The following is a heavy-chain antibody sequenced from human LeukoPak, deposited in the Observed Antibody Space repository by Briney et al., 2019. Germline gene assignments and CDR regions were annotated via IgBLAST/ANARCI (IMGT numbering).Heavy chain of an antibody. CDR2: ITASGGNT. D-gene: IGHD5-18*01. CDR1: GFTFSSYA. J-gene: IGHJ4*02. V-gene: IGHV3-23*01. Sequence: GGSLRLSCAASGFTFSSYAMGWVRPAPGKGLEWVSAITASGGNTYYADSVKGRFTISRDNSKNTLCLKVNSLRAEDTYVYYWAKSNGYSYGRYYFVYWGQGTLCTVSS. CDR3: AKSNGYSYGRYYFVY.